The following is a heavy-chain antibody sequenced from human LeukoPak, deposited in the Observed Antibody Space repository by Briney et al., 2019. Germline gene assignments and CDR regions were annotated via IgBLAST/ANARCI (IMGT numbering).Heavy chain of an antibody. CDR1: GGSISSSSYY. V-gene: IGHV4-39*01. J-gene: IGHJ5*02. Sequence: SETLSLTCTVSGGSISSSSYYWGWIRQPPGKGLEWIGSIYYSGSTYYNPSLKSRVTISIDTSKNQFSLKLSSVTAADTAFYYCARGDIAVAGTPFDPWGQGTLVTVSS. CDR3: ARGDIAVAGTPFDP. D-gene: IGHD6-19*01. CDR2: IYYSGST.